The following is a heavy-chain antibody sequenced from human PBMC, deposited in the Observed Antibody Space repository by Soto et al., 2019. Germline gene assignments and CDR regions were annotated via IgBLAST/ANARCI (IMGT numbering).Heavy chain of an antibody. CDR1: GFTFSSYA. CDR2: ISSNGGST. Sequence: EVQLVESGGGLVQPGGSQRLSCAASGFTFSSYAMHWVRQAPGKGLEYVSDISSNGGSTYYANSVKGRFTISRDNSKNTLYLEMGSLRAEDMAVYYCARRGYSGYEIDYWGQGTLVTVSS. CDR3: ARRGYSGYEIDY. D-gene: IGHD5-12*01. V-gene: IGHV3-64*01. J-gene: IGHJ4*02.